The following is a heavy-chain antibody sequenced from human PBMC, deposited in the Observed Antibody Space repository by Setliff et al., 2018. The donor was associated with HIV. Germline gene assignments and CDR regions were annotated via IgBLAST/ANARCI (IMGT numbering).Heavy chain of an antibody. V-gene: IGHV4-39*01. Sequence: SETLSLTCSVSGGPISDYYWSWIRQPPGKGPEWIGSIYYSGNAYYNPSLKSRVTISVDTSNNQFSLKLSSVTAADTAVYYCARGGGTSSPIDYHYYIDVWGKGTTVTVSS. CDR1: GGPISDYY. D-gene: IGHD6-6*01. J-gene: IGHJ6*03. CDR2: IYYSGNA. CDR3: ARGGGTSSPIDYHYYIDV.